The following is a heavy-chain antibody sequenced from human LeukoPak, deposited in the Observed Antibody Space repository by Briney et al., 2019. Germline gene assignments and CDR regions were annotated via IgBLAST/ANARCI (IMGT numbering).Heavy chain of an antibody. V-gene: IGHV3-7*01. J-gene: IGHJ6*02. D-gene: IGHD6-19*01. CDR2: IKQDGSEK. CDR3: AGYSSGWFDYYYYGMDV. CDR1: GFTFSSYW. Sequence: PGGSLRLSCAASGFTFSSYWMSWVRQAPGKGLEWVANIKQDGSEKYHVDSVKGRFTISRDNAKNSLYLQMNSLRAEDTAVYYCAGYSSGWFDYYYYGMDVWGQGTTVTVSS.